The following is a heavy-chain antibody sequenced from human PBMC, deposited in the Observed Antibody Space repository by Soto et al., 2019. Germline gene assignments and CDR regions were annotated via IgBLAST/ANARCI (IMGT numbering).Heavy chain of an antibody. CDR2: IYDRGSST. CDR3: ATSLWSGYPYYMDV. D-gene: IGHD3-3*01. V-gene: IGHV4-59*12. CDR1: AGSIGDYY. J-gene: IGHJ6*03. Sequence: SETRSLTCTVSAGSIGDYYWTWVRQFPGKGLEWIGYIYDRGSSTNYNPSLKSRASISVDTSKKQFSLKLTSVTAADAAVYYCATSLWSGYPYYMDVWGKGTTVAVSS.